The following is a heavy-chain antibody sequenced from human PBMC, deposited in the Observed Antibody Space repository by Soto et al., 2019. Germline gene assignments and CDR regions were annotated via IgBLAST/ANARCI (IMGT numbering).Heavy chain of an antibody. CDR2: IDPSDSYT. V-gene: IGHV5-10-1*01. CDR3: ARRGQANGVWFGEGTYNWFDP. D-gene: IGHD3-10*01. CDR1: GYSFTSYW. J-gene: IGHJ5*02. Sequence: PGESLKISCKGSGYSFTSYWISWVRQMPGKGLEWMGRIDPSDSYTNYSPSFQGHVTISADKSISTAYLQWSSLKASDTAMYYCARRGQANGVWFGEGTYNWFDPWGQGTLVTVSS.